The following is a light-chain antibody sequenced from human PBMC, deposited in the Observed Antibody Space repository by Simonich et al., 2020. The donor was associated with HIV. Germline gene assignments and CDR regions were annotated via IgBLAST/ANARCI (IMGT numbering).Light chain of an antibody. V-gene: IGKV4-1*01. J-gene: IGKJ2*01. CDR3: QQRSNWPPEYT. CDR2: WAS. CDR1: RNMLYSSNNKNY. Sequence: DIVMTQSQDSLAVSLGERATINCKSSRNMLYSSNNKNYLAWYQQKPGQPPKLLIYWASTRESGVPDRFSGSGSGTDFTLTISSLEPEDFAVYYCQQRSNWPPEYTFGQGTKLEIK.